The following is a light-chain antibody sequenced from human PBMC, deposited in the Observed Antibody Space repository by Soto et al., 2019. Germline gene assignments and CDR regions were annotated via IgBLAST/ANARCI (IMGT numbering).Light chain of an antibody. J-gene: IGLJ3*02. Sequence: QSVLTQPRSVSGSPGQSVTISCTGTSNDVGGYDYVSWYQQHPGKAPKLMLYDVSTRPSGVPHRFSGSKSGNTASLTISGLQAEDEADYYCCSYAGSYTSLFGGGTKLTV. CDR3: CSYAGSYTSL. V-gene: IGLV2-11*01. CDR2: DVS. CDR1: SNDVGGYDY.